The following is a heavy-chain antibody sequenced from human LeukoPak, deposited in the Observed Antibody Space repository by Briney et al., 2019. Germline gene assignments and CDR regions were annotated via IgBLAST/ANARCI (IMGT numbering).Heavy chain of an antibody. V-gene: IGHV3-23*01. D-gene: IGHD1-7*01. Sequence: GGSLRLSCAASGFSLSSYAINWVRQAPGKGLEWVSVISGSGGSTYYADSVKGRFTNSRDNSKNTLDLQMNSLRAEDTAVYYCASPRITGTSRPFDYWGQGTLVTVSS. CDR2: ISGSGGST. CDR3: ASPRITGTSRPFDY. CDR1: GFSLSSYA. J-gene: IGHJ4*02.